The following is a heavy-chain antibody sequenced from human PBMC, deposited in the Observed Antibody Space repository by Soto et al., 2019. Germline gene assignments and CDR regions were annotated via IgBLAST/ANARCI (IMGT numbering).Heavy chain of an antibody. CDR3: ARYGGGYCISTSCWGGNYYGMDV. D-gene: IGHD2-2*01. Sequence: SETLSLTCTVNSNSISSYYWSWIRQPPGKGLEWIGYIYYSGSTNYNPSHKSRVNISVEPSKHQLSQKQSSVTAADTAVYFCARYGGGYCISTSCWGGNYYGMDVWGQGTTVT. CDR2: IYYSGST. J-gene: IGHJ6*02. CDR1: SNSISSYY. V-gene: IGHV4-59*12.